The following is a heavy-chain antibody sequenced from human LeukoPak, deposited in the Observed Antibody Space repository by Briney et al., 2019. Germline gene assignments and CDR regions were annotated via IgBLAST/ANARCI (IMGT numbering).Heavy chain of an antibody. J-gene: IGHJ6*03. Sequence: ASVKVSCKASGYTFTGYYMHWVRQAPGQGLEWMGWINPNSGGTNSAQKFQDRVTMTRDTSITTAYMDMSRLRSDATAVYYCARDSLLWFGELSSLPYYYYYMDVWGKGTTVTVSS. CDR2: INPNSGGT. CDR1: GYTFTGYY. CDR3: ARDSLLWFGELSSLPYYYYYMDV. V-gene: IGHV1-2*02. D-gene: IGHD3-10*01.